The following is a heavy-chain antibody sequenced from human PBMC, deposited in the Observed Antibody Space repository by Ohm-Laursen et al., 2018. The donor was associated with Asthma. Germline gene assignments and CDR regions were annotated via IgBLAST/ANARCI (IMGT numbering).Heavy chain of an antibody. V-gene: IGHV4-31*03. CDR3: ARGLPNYFDY. CDR1: GGSISSGGYY. Sequence: TLSLTCTVSGGSISSGGYYWSWIRRHPGKGLEWIGYIYYSGSTYYNPSLKSRVTISVDTSKNQFSLKLSPVTAADTAVYYCARGLPNYFDYWGQGTLVTVSS. CDR2: IYYSGST. J-gene: IGHJ4*02.